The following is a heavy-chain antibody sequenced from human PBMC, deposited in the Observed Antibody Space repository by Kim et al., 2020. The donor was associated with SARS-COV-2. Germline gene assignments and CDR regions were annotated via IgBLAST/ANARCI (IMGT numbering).Heavy chain of an antibody. CDR2: INHSGST. CDR3: ARGRVSSV. Sequence: SETLSLTCAVYGGSFSGYYWSWIRQPPGKGLEWIGEINHSGSTNYNPSLKSRVTISVDTSKNQFSLKLSSVTAADTAVYYCARGRVSSVWGKGTTVTVSS. V-gene: IGHV4-34*01. D-gene: IGHD6-13*01. CDR1: GGSFSGYY. J-gene: IGHJ6*04.